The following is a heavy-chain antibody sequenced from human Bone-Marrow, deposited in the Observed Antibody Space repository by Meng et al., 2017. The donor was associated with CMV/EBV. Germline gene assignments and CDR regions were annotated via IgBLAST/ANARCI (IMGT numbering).Heavy chain of an antibody. CDR2: MNPNSGNT. CDR3: ARAAKYSSSWYLRTALNHYYGMDV. CDR1: GYTFTSYD. D-gene: IGHD6-13*01. V-gene: IGHV1-8*03. Sequence: ASVKVSCKASGYTFTSYDINWVRQATGQGLEWMGWMNPNSGNTGYAQKFQGRVTITRNTSISTAYMELSSPRSEDTAVYYCARAAKYSSSWYLRTALNHYYGMDVWGQGTTVTVSS. J-gene: IGHJ6*02.